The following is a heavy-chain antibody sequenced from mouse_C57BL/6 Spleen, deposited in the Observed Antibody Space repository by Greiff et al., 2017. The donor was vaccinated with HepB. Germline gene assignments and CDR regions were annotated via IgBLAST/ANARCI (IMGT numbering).Heavy chain of an antibody. V-gene: IGHV7-1*01. D-gene: IGHD2-5*01. Sequence: EVKLMESGGGLVRSGRSLRLSCATSGFTFSDFYMEWVRQAPGKGLEWIAASRNKANDYTTEYSASVKGRFIVSRDTSQSILYLQMNALRAEDTAIYYCARDSYYSNYVGYFDVWGTGTTVTVSS. J-gene: IGHJ1*03. CDR1: GFTFSDFY. CDR3: ARDSYYSNYVGYFDV. CDR2: SRNKANDYTT.